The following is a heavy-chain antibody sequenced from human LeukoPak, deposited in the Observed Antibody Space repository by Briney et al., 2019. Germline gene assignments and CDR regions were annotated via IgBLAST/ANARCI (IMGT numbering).Heavy chain of an antibody. CDR3: ARAYTYYYYGMTS. D-gene: IGHD2-2*02. J-gene: IGHJ6*02. CDR1: GGTFSSCA. Sequence: SVKVSCKASGGTFSSCAISWVRQAPGQGLEWMGGIIPIFGTANYAQKFQGRVTITADESTSTAYMELSSLRSEDTAVYYCARAYTYYYYGMTSGAKGPRSPSP. CDR2: IIPIFGTA. V-gene: IGHV1-69*01.